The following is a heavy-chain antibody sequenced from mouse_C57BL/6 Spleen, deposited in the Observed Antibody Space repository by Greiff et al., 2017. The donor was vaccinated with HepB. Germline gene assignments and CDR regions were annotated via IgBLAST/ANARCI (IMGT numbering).Heavy chain of an antibody. CDR1: GFSLTSYG. D-gene: IGHD4-1*01. V-gene: IGHV2-2*01. Sequence: QVQLKESGPGLVQPSQSLSITCTVSGFSLTSYGVHWVRQSPGNGLEWLGVIWSGGSTDYNAAFISRLSISKDNSKSQVFFKMNSLQADDTAIYYCARGTGTGAMDYWGQGTSVTVSS. CDR2: IWSGGST. J-gene: IGHJ4*01. CDR3: ARGTGTGAMDY.